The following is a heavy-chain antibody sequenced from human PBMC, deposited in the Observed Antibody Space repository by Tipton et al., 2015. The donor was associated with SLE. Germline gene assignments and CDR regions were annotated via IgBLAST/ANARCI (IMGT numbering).Heavy chain of an antibody. CDR1: GYTFTTYG. CDR3: AIAVAGALFFDY. D-gene: IGHD6-19*01. V-gene: IGHV1-18*01. J-gene: IGHJ4*02. Sequence: QSGAEVKKPGASVKVSCKASGYTFTTYGISWVRQAPGQGLEWMGWISAYNGNTNYAQKLQGRVTMTTDTSTNTAYMELRSLRSDDTAVYYCAIAVAGALFFDYWRQGTLVTVSS. CDR2: ISAYNGNT.